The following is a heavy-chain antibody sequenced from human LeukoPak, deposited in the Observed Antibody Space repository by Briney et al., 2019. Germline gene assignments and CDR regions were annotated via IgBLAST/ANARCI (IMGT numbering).Heavy chain of an antibody. CDR3: ARGRYCSSTSCYFGVLFDY. Sequence: SVKVSCKASGGTFSSYAISWVRQAPGQGLEWMGGIIPIFGTANYAQKFQGRVTITADESTSTAYMELSSLRSEDTAVYYCARGRYCSSTSCYFGVLFDYWGQGTLVTVST. J-gene: IGHJ4*02. CDR2: IIPIFGTA. V-gene: IGHV1-69*13. D-gene: IGHD2-2*01. CDR1: GGTFSSYA.